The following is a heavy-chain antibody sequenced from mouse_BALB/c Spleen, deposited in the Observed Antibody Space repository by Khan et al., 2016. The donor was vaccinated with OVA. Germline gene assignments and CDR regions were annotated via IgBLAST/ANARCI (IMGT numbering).Heavy chain of an antibody. V-gene: IGHV5-6*01. CDR3: AGHRFTTPTAWFAY. J-gene: IGHJ3*01. D-gene: IGHD1-2*01. CDR1: GFTFSSYG. Sequence: EVELVESGGDLVKPGGSLNLSCEASGFTFSSYGMSWLRQTPDKRLEWVATISNGGSYTYFPDSVKGRLTIYRDNAKKTLYLQMSSLKSEDTAMYYCAGHRFTTPTAWFAYWGQGTLVTVFA. CDR2: ISNGGSYT.